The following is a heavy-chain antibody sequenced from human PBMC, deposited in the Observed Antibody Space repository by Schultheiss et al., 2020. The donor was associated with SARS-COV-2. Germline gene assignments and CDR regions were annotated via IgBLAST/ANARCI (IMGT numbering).Heavy chain of an antibody. CDR2: IYYSGST. J-gene: IGHJ6*02. Sequence: SETLSLTCTVSGGSISSGDYYWSWIRQPPGKGLEWIGYIYYSGSTNYNPSLKSRVTISVDTSKNQFSLKLSSVTAADTAVYYCARDGGYYDSSGYYYYYGMDVWGQGTTVTVSS. D-gene: IGHD3-22*01. CDR3: ARDGGYYDSSGYYYYYGMDV. V-gene: IGHV4-61*08. CDR1: GGSISSGDYY.